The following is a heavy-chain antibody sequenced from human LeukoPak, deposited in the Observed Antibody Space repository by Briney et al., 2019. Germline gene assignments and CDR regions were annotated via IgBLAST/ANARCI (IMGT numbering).Heavy chain of an antibody. Sequence: GGSLRLSCSASGGTFSNVAMHWWRKAPPKGLECVSGISGNGGGTYYAGSVKGRLTISRDNSKNALYLQMNHLRAEDTAVYYCARDRITMGRGILDDAFDIWGQGTMVTVSS. CDR1: GGTFSNVA. V-gene: IGHV3-64*04. CDR3: ARDRITMGRGILDDAFDI. J-gene: IGHJ3*02. D-gene: IGHD3-10*01. CDR2: ISGNGGGT.